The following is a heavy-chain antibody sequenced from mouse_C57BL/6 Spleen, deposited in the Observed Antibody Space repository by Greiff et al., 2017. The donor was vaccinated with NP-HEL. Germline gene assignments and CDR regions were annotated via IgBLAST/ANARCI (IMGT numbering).Heavy chain of an antibody. D-gene: IGHD1-1*01. Sequence: QVQLQQPGAELVRPGSSVKLSCKASGYTFTSYWMHWVKQRPIQGLEWIGNIDPSDSETHYNQKFKDKATLTVDKSSSTAYMQLSSLTSADSAVYYCARVPYYYGRGFYAMDYWGQGTSVTVSS. CDR1: GYTFTSYW. CDR2: IDPSDSET. J-gene: IGHJ4*01. CDR3: ARVPYYYGRGFYAMDY. V-gene: IGHV1-52*01.